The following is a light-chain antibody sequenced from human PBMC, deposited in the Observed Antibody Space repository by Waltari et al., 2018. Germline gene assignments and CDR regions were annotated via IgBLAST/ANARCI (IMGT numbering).Light chain of an antibody. CDR1: QDIRNY. CDR3: QHYDDLIT. CDR2: DAS. Sequence: DIQMTQSPSSLSVSVGDRGTITCQASQDIRNYLNWYQQKPGKAPELLIYDASNLETGVPSRFSGSGSGTHFTFTISSLQPEDIAAYYCQHYDDLITFGQGTRLDLK. V-gene: IGKV1-33*01. J-gene: IGKJ5*01.